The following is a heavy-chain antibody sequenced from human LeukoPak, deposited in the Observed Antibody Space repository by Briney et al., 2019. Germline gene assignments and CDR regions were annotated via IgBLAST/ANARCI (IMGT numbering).Heavy chain of an antibody. J-gene: IGHJ4*02. Sequence: GGSLRLSCAASGFTFSSYGMHWVRQAPGKGLEWVAFIRYDGSNKYYADSVKGRFTISRDNSKHTLYLQMNSPRAEDTAVYYCAKTYYYDSSGYYYMGIDYWGQGTLVTVSS. CDR2: IRYDGSNK. CDR1: GFTFSSYG. D-gene: IGHD3-22*01. CDR3: AKTYYYDSSGYYYMGIDY. V-gene: IGHV3-30*02.